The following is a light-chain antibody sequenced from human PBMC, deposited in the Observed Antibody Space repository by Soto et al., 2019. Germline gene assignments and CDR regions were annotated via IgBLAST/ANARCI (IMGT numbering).Light chain of an antibody. J-gene: IGKJ5*01. Sequence: IVLTQYPGTLSLSPGERGTVSCRASQSVSSSNLAWYQQKPGQAPRLLIYGASSRATGIPDRFSGSGSGTDFTLTVSRLEPEDFAVYYCQQYGTSPSITFGQGTRLEI. V-gene: IGKV3-20*01. CDR2: GAS. CDR3: QQYGTSPSIT. CDR1: QSVSSSN.